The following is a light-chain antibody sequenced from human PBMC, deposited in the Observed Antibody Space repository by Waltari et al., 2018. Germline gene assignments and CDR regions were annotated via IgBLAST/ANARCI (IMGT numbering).Light chain of an antibody. CDR2: KAS. CDR3: QQYDSDPWT. J-gene: IGKJ1*01. CDR1: QDIDMW. Sequence: DIQMTQSPSTLSAFVGDRVTLTCRASQDIDMWLAWYQHKPGKAPKPLIYKASSLQSGVPSRFSGSGSETEFTLTISSLQSDDFATCYCQQYDSDPWTFGKGTKVET. V-gene: IGKV1-5*03.